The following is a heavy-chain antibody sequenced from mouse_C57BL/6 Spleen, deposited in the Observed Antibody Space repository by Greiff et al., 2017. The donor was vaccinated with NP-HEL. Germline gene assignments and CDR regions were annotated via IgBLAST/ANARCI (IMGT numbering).Heavy chain of an antibody. V-gene: IGHV1-22*01. Sequence: VQLKESGPELVKPGASVKMSCKASGYTFTDYNMHWVKQSHGKSLEWIGYINPNNGGTSYNQKFKGKATLSVNKSSSTAYMELRSLTSEDSAVYYSASYDGYDSWFAYWGQGTLVTVSA. J-gene: IGHJ3*01. CDR1: GYTFTDYN. D-gene: IGHD2-3*01. CDR2: INPNNGGT. CDR3: ASYDGYDSWFAY.